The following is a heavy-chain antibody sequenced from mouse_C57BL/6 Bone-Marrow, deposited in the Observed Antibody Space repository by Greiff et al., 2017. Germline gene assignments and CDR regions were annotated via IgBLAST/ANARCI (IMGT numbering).Heavy chain of an antibody. CDR1: GFNIKDYY. D-gene: IGHD2-3*01. CDR3: TTRWLLRVYYFDY. CDR2: IDPEDGDT. J-gene: IGHJ2*01. V-gene: IGHV14-1*01. Sequence: EVQLQQSGAELVRPGASVKLSCTASGFNIKDYYMHWVKQRPEQGLEWIGRIDPEDGDTEYAPKFQGKATMTADTSSNTAYLQLSSLTSEDTAVYYCTTRWLLRVYYFDYWGQGTTLTVSS.